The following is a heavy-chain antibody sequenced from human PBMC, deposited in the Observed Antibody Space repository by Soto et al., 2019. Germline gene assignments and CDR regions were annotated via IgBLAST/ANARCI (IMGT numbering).Heavy chain of an antibody. Sequence: SVKRSRKASGRTFSGYAISWVRQAPGQGLEWMGGIIPIFGTANYAQKFQGRVTITADESASTAYMELCSLRSEDTAVYYCARSLYYYDSSRYYPFAYRAQGTLVPVSS. J-gene: IGHJ4*02. CDR2: IIPIFGTA. CDR1: GRTFSGYA. V-gene: IGHV1-69*13. CDR3: ARSLYYYDSSRYYPFAY. D-gene: IGHD3-22*01.